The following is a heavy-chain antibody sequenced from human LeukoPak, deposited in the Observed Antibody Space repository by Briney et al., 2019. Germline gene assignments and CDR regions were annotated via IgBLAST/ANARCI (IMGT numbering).Heavy chain of an antibody. CDR2: IKQDGSEK. CDR1: GFTFSSYW. Sequence: GGSLRLSCAASGFTFSSYWMSWVRQAPGKGLEWVANIKQDGSEKYYVDSVKGRFTISRDNAKNSLCLQMNSLRAEDTAVYYCARDALIAAAGAYNWFDPWGQGTLVTVSS. J-gene: IGHJ5*02. D-gene: IGHD6-13*01. V-gene: IGHV3-7*01. CDR3: ARDALIAAAGAYNWFDP.